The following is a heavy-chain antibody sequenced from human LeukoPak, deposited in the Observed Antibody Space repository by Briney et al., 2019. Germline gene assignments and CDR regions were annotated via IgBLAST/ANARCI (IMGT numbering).Heavy chain of an antibody. D-gene: IGHD2-8*01. CDR2: ISTGGSAI. CDR3: ARRSCSNGVCPFDY. Sequence: GGSLRLSCAASGFTFSTYSMNWVRQAPGKGLEWVSSISTGGSAIYYADSVKGRFTISRDNAKNSLYLQMNSLRDEDTAVYYCARRSCSNGVCPFDYWGQGVLVTVSS. V-gene: IGHV3-21*01. CDR1: GFTFSTYS. J-gene: IGHJ4*02.